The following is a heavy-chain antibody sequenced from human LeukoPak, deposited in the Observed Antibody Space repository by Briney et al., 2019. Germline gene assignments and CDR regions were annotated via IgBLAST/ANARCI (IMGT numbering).Heavy chain of an antibody. D-gene: IGHD2-15*01. Sequence: PGGSLRLPCAASGFTFSSYAMSWVRQAPGKGLEWVSAISGSGGSTYYAGSVKGRFTISRDNSKNTLYLQMNSLRAEDTAVYYCAKQSVVVVAATEFDYWGQGTLVTVSS. CDR1: GFTFSSYA. CDR3: AKQSVVVVAATEFDY. V-gene: IGHV3-23*01. CDR2: ISGSGGST. J-gene: IGHJ4*02.